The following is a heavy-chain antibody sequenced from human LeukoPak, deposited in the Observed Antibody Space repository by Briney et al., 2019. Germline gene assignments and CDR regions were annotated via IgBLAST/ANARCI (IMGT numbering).Heavy chain of an antibody. J-gene: IGHJ4*02. D-gene: IGHD6-19*01. CDR2: INHSGST. CDR1: GGSSSGYY. V-gene: IGHV4-34*01. Sequence: RTSETLSLTCAVYGGSSSGYYWSWIRQPPGEGLEWIGEINHSGSTNYNPSLKSRVTISVDTSKNQFSLKLSSVTAADTAVYYCARGLGIAVAGTGGIYFDYWGQGTLVTVSS. CDR3: ARGLGIAVAGTGGIYFDY.